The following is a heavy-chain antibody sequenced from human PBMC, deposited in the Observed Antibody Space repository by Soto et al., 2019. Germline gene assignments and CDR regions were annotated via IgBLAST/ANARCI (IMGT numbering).Heavy chain of an antibody. CDR3: VREDWHRFDS. CDR2: ISGGASDK. CDR1: GFMFSAYW. D-gene: IGHD2-21*01. Sequence: EVQLVESGGRLVQPGGSLRLSCAASGFMFSAYWMSWVRQDPGKGLEWVATISGGASDKFYVDSVKGRFTISRDDSKNTLYLQMNSLRDEVTAVYYCVREDWHRFDSWGQGTLVTVSS. V-gene: IGHV3-7*01. J-gene: IGHJ4*02.